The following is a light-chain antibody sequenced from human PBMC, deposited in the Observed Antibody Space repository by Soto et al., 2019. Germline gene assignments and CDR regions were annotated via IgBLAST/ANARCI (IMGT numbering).Light chain of an antibody. CDR2: AAS. V-gene: IGKV1-12*01. CDR3: PQLLSSPIA. J-gene: IGKJ5*01. CDR1: QVISSW. Sequence: DIQMTQAPSFVSAFVGDRVTITCRASQVISSWLAWYQQKPGKAPKLLIYAASSLQSGVPSRFSGSESGTDFTLTISRLQPGDLARDCCPQLLSSPIAFGQGTRLEIK.